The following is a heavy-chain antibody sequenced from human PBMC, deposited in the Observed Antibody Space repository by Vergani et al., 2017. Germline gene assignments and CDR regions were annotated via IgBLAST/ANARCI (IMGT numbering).Heavy chain of an antibody. V-gene: IGHV4-38-2*01. Sequence: QVQLQESGPGLVKPSETLSLTCAVSGYSISSGYYWGWIRQPPGKGLEWIGSIYHSGSTYYNPSLKSRVTISVATSKNQFSLKLSSVTAADTAVYYCARVRVWDYYDSSGSSYFDYWGQGTLVTVSS. J-gene: IGHJ4*02. CDR3: ARVRVWDYYDSSGSSYFDY. D-gene: IGHD3-22*01. CDR1: GYSISSGYY. CDR2: IYHSGST.